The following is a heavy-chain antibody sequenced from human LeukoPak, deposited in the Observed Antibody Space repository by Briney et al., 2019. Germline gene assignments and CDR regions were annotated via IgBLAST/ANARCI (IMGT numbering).Heavy chain of an antibody. CDR3: ARISIGSSSRYDP. J-gene: IGHJ5*02. D-gene: IGHD6-13*01. CDR2: IYHSGST. Sequence: SGTLSLTCAVSGGSISSSNWWSWVRQPPGKGLEWIGEIYHSGSTNCNPSLKSRVTISVDKSKNQFSLKLSSVTAADTAVYYCARISIGSSSRYDPWGQGTLVTVSS. CDR1: GGSISSSNW. V-gene: IGHV4-4*02.